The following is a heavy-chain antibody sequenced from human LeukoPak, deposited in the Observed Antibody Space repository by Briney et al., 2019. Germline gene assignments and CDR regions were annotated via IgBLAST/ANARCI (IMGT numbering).Heavy chain of an antibody. V-gene: IGHV3-21*01. D-gene: IGHD5-24*01. CDR1: GFTFSNYD. Sequence: GGSLRLSCAASGFTFSNYDMHWVRQAPGKGLDWVSAMSSSSSYIYYADSIKGRFTISRDNAENSLYLQMNSLRAVDTAVYFCARGEEKATITALDSWGQGTLVTVSS. J-gene: IGHJ4*02. CDR2: MSSSSSYI. CDR3: ARGEEKATITALDS.